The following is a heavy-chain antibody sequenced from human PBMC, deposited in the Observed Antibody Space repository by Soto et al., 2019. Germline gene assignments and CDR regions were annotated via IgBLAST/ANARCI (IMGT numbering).Heavy chain of an antibody. D-gene: IGHD2-15*01. J-gene: IGHJ3*02. V-gene: IGHV3-21*01. CDR1: GFTFSSYS. CDR3: AREINPYCSGGSCYVGVGRAHAFDI. Sequence: GGSLRLSCAASGFTFSSYSMNWVRQAPGKGLEWVSSISSSSSYIYYADSVKGRFTISRDNAKNSLYLQMNSLRAEDTAVYYCAREINPYCSGGSCYVGVGRAHAFDIWGQGTMVTVSS. CDR2: ISSSSSYI.